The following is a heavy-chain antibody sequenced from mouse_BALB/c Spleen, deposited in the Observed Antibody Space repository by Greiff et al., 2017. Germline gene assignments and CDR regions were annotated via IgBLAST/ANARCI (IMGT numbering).Heavy chain of an antibody. CDR3: ARWLTDYYAMDY. CDR1: GYAFSSYW. V-gene: IGHV1-80*01. D-gene: IGHD1-1*01. Sequence: VQLQQSGAELVRPGSSVKISCKASGYAFSSYWMNWVKQRPGQGLEWIGQIYPGDGDTNYNGKFKGKATLTADKSSSTAYMQLSSLTSEDSAVYFCARWLTDYYAMDYWGQGTSVTVSS. J-gene: IGHJ4*01. CDR2: IYPGDGDT.